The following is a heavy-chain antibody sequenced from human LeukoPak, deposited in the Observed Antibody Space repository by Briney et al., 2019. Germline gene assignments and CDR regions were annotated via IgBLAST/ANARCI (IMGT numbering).Heavy chain of an antibody. CDR1: GYTFTSYG. CDR2: ISAYNGNT. J-gene: IGHJ4*02. Sequence: ASVKVSCKASGYTFTSYGISWVRQAPGQGLEWMGWISAYNGNTNYAQKLQGRVTMTTDTSTSTAYMELRSLRSDDTAVYYCARGDDILTGYTNFDYWGQGTLVTVPS. V-gene: IGHV1-18*04. CDR3: ARGDDILTGYTNFDY. D-gene: IGHD3-9*01.